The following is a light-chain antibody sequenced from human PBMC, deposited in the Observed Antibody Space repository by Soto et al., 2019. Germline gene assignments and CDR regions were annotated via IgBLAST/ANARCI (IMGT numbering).Light chain of an antibody. J-gene: IGLJ3*02. CDR1: GGSIANHY. CDR2: EDN. CDR3: QSFDSTSVV. V-gene: IGLV6-57*04. Sequence: NFMLTQPHSVSESPGKTVTISCTRSGGSIANHYVQWYQQRPGSAPTTVIYEDNQRPSGVPDRFSGSIDSSSNSASLTLSGLKTEDEADYYCQSFDSTSVVFGGGTQLTV.